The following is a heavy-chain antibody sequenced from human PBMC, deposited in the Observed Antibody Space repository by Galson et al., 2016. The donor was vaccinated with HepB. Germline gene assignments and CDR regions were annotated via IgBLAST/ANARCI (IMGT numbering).Heavy chain of an antibody. Sequence: TLSLTCSVSRGTVNFAGYSWSWIRRPPGKGLEWIGYIYHTGTTYYKSSLKSRLTISIDRSKNQFSLNLRSVTAADTAVYYCARGPSDFGDYYFDYWGQGILVSVSS. D-gene: IGHD4-17*01. J-gene: IGHJ4*02. CDR3: ARGPSDFGDYYFDY. V-gene: IGHV4-30-2*01. CDR1: RGTVNFAGYS. CDR2: IYHTGTT.